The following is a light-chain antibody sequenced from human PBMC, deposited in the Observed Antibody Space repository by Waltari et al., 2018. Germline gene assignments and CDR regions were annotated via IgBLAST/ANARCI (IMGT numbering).Light chain of an antibody. CDR3: SSYTSSSIL. CDR2: DVS. V-gene: IGLV2-14*01. Sequence: QSALTQPASVSGSPGQSITISCTGTSSDVGGYNSVSWYQQHPGKAPKLMIYDVSKLPSGVSNRFSGSKSGNTASLTISGLQAEDEADYYCSSYTSSSILFGGGTKLTVL. CDR1: SSDVGGYNS. J-gene: IGLJ2*01.